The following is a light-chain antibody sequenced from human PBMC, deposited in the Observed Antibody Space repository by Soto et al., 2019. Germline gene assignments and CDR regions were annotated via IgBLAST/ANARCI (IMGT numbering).Light chain of an antibody. J-gene: IGKJ5*01. Sequence: DIQIPPSPDSLSASVGARVTITCRASQSISSYLNWYQQKPGKAPKLLIYAASSLQSGVPSRFSGSGSGTDFTLTISSLQPEDFATYYCQQSYSTPRITFGQGTRLEIK. CDR3: QQSYSTPRIT. CDR2: AAS. CDR1: QSISSY. V-gene: IGKV1-39*01.